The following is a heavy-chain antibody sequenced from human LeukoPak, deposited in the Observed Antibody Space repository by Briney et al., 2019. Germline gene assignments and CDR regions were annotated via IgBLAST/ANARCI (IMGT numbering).Heavy chain of an antibody. D-gene: IGHD1-7*01. J-gene: IGHJ4*02. CDR1: GFTFSSYA. CDR3: ARAYLVTGTGGY. CDR2: IWYDGSNK. V-gene: IGHV3-33*08. Sequence: GRSLRLSCAASGFTFSSYAMHWVRQAPGKGLEWVAVIWYDGSNKYYADSVKGRFTISRDNAKNSLYLQMNSLRAEDTAVYYCARAYLVTGTGGYWGQGTLVTVSS.